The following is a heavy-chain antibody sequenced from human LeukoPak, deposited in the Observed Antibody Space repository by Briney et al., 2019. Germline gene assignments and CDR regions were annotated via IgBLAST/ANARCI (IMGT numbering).Heavy chain of an antibody. Sequence: ASVKVSCKASGYTFASYYMHWVRQAPGQGLEWMGIINPSGGSTSYAQKFQGRVTMTRDTSTSTVYMELSSLRSEDTAVYYCARVPDYYDSSGYPDYWGQGTLVTVSS. V-gene: IGHV1-46*01. CDR2: INPSGGST. CDR1: GYTFASYY. CDR3: ARVPDYYDSSGYPDY. D-gene: IGHD3-22*01. J-gene: IGHJ4*02.